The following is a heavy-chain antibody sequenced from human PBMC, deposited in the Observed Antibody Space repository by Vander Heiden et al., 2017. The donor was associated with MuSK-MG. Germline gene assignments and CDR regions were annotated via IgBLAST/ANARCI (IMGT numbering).Heavy chain of an antibody. V-gene: IGHV2-26*01. CDR1: GFSLSNARMG. Sequence: HVTLQASGPVLVKPTETLTLTCTVPGFSLSNARMGVSWIRQPPGKALAWLAHIFSNAEGSYCTSLKSSITISKDTAKSQVVLTMTTMDPVDTATYLYTRRENVGIAVVQAAWSYYYGREVWGQGTMVTVSS. D-gene: IGHD2-2*03. CDR3: TRRENVGIAVVQAAWSYYYGREV. J-gene: IGHJ6*02. CDR2: IFSNAEG.